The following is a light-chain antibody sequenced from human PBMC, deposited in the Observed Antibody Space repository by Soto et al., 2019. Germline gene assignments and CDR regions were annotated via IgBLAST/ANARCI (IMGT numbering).Light chain of an antibody. CDR2: EVS. CDR1: SSDVGGYNY. J-gene: IGLJ1*01. Sequence: QSVLTQPASVSGSPGQSIAISCTGTSSDVGGYNYVSWYQQPPGKAPKLLISEVSNRPSGVSHRFSGSKSGNTASLTISGLHAEDEADYYCSSYRTGGPFVFGTGTKLTVL. CDR3: SSYRTGGPFV. V-gene: IGLV2-14*01.